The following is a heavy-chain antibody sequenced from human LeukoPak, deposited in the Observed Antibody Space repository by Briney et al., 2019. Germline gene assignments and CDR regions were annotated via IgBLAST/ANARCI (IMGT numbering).Heavy chain of an antibody. CDR3: ARGSRIQLWFAYFDY. CDR2: IYYSGST. D-gene: IGHD5-18*01. CDR1: GGSISSYY. Sequence: SETLSLTCTVSGGSISSYYWSWIRQPPGKGLEWIGYIYYSGSTNYNPSLKSRVTISVDTSKNQFSLKLSSVTAADTAVYYCARGSRIQLWFAYFDYWGQGTLVTVSS. J-gene: IGHJ4*02. V-gene: IGHV4-59*01.